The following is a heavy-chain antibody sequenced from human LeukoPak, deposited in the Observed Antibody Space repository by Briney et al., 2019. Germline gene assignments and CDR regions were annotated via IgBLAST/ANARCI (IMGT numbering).Heavy chain of an antibody. V-gene: IGHV3-9*03. D-gene: IGHD3-22*01. CDR1: GFTFDDYA. J-gene: IGHJ4*02. CDR3: AKDIPYDSSGYNYFDY. CDR2: ISWNSGSI. Sequence: GRSLRLSCAASGFTFDDYAMHWVRQAPGKGLEWVSGISWNSGSIGYADSVKGRFTISRDNAKNSLYLQMNSLRAEDMALYYCAKDIPYDSSGYNYFDYWGQGTLVTVSS.